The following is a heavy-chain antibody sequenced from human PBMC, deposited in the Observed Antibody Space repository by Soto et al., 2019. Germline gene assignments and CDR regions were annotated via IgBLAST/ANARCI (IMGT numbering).Heavy chain of an antibody. V-gene: IGHV3-30*18. CDR1: GFVITKYD. CDR2: IPYDAKKK. Sequence: GGSLRLSCVASGFVITKYDMHWVRQAPGKGLEWVGLIPYDAKKKEFADSVKGQLRISRDTSKNTLYLHMDSLITEDAATYYCGKDVLEGDSYFHSGVDVWGQGT. J-gene: IGHJ6*02. CDR3: GKDVLEGDSYFHSGVDV. D-gene: IGHD3-3*01.